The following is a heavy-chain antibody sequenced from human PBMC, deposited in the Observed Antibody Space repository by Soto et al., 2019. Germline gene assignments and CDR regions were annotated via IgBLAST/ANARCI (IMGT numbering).Heavy chain of an antibody. CDR3: TTGIYYDLLTGYHNVAY. CDR1: GLDLSHPW. D-gene: IGHD3-9*01. V-gene: IGHV3-15*01. CDR2: IKSKADGGTA. J-gene: IGHJ4*02. Sequence: GSLRLSCAASGLDLSHPWMTWVRQAAGKGLEWVGHIKSKADGGTADYAAPVKGRFTISRDDSKNMVYLQMNSLKTEDAAVYYCTTGIYYDLLTGYHNVAYWGQGTLVTVSS.